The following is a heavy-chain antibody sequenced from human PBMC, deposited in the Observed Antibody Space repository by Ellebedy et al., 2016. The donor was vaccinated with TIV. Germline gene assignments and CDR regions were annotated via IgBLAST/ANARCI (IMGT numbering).Heavy chain of an antibody. CDR1: GFSFSWHW. Sequence: GGSLRLSXAASGFSFSWHWMHWVRQAPGKGLVWVSRINNDGTATTYADSVKGRFTISRDISENTVYLQMNSLRAEDTALYYCARDGGGVGLRFPYWGQGTPVTVSS. CDR2: INNDGTAT. D-gene: IGHD5-12*01. CDR3: ARDGGGVGLRFPY. J-gene: IGHJ4*02. V-gene: IGHV3-74*01.